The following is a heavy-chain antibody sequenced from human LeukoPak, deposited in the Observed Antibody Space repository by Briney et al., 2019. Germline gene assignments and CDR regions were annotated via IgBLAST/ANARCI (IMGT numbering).Heavy chain of an antibody. CDR1: GFTFDNYG. CDR3: AKVRYGDYHYFDY. Sequence: GGSLRLSCAASGFTFDNYGMHWVRQAPGKGLEWVAFIRSDGSIKYYADSVKGRFTISRDSSKNTLYLQMNRLRPEDTAVYYCAKVRYGDYHYFDYWGQGTLVTASS. CDR2: IRSDGSIK. J-gene: IGHJ4*02. V-gene: IGHV3-30*02. D-gene: IGHD4-17*01.